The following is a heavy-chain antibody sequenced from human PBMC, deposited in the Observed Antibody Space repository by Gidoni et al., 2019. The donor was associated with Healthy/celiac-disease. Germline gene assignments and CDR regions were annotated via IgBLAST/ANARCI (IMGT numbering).Heavy chain of an antibody. Sequence: EVQLVESGGGLVQPGGSLRLSCAASGFTFSSYSMNWVRQAPGKGLEWVSYISSSSSTIYYADSVKGRFTISRDNAKNSLYLQMNSLRDEDTAVYYCASLGCFVFAAVAGTGGLRQGMDVWGQGTTVTVSS. CDR1: GFTFSSYS. CDR3: ASLGCFVFAAVAGTGGLRQGMDV. V-gene: IGHV3-48*02. CDR2: ISSSSSTI. J-gene: IGHJ6*02. D-gene: IGHD6-19*01.